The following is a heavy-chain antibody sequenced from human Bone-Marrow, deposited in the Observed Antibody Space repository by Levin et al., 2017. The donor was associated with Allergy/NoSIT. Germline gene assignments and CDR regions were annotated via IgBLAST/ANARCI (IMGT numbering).Heavy chain of an antibody. Sequence: GASVKVSCVASGFTFSDSAMHWVRQASGKGLEWVGRIRSKANSYATEHAASVNGRFTISRDDSKNTAYLQMNSLRIEDTAVYYCTRVDVMRDWYFDLWGRGTLVTVSS. V-gene: IGHV3-73*01. J-gene: IGHJ2*01. CDR1: GFTFSDSA. CDR2: IRSKANSYAT. CDR3: TRVDVMRDWYFDL. D-gene: IGHD5-12*01.